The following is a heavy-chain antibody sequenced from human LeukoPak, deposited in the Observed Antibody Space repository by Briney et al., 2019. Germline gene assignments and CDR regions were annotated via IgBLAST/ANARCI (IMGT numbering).Heavy chain of an antibody. CDR2: FDPEDGET. J-gene: IGHJ3*02. CDR3: ARPYSSSWYSPLRGDAFDT. CDR1: GYTLTELS. Sequence: ASAKVSCKVSGYTLTELSMHWVRQAPGKGLEWMGGFDPEDGETIYAQKFQGRVTMTEDTSTDTAYMELSSLRSEDTAVYYCARPYSSSWYSPLRGDAFDTWGQGTMVTVSS. V-gene: IGHV1-24*01. D-gene: IGHD6-13*01.